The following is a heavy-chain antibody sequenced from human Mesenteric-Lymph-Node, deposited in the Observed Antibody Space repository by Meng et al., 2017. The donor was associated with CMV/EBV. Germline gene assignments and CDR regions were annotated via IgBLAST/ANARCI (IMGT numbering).Heavy chain of an antibody. V-gene: IGHV4-34*02. CDR3: ARGSSYDILTGYFDY. CDR2: INHSGST. J-gene: IGHJ4*02. CDR1: GGSFSGYY. D-gene: IGHD3-9*01. Sequence: QGQVPQGGAGLLKPSETLSVTCAVYGGSFSGYYWNWIRQSPEKGLEWIGEINHSGSTTYNPSFTSRIIISVDTSTNQISLNMSSVTAADTAVYYCARGSSYDILTGYFDYWGQGALVTVSS.